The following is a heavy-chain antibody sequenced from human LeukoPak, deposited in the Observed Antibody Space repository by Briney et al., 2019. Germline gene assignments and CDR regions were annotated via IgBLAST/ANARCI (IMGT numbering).Heavy chain of an antibody. CDR1: GFTFSTYG. V-gene: IGHV3-23*01. Sequence: GGTLRLSCAASGFTFSTYGMSWARQAPGKGLEWVSAISGSGGSTYYADSVKGRVTISRDNSKNTLYLQVNSLRVEDTAVYYCAKDRLGAMMYFDFWGQGTLVAVSS. J-gene: IGHJ4*02. CDR2: ISGSGGST. D-gene: IGHD1-26*01. CDR3: AKDRLGAMMYFDF.